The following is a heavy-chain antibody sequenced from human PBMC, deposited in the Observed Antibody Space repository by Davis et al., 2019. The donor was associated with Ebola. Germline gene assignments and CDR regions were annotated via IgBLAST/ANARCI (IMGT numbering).Heavy chain of an antibody. V-gene: IGHV3-23*01. CDR2: ISGSGGST. Sequence: GESLKISCAASGFTFSSYAMSWVRQAPGQGLEWVSAISGSGGSTYYADSVKGRFTISRDNSKNTLYLQMNSLRAEDTAVYYCARDGENYSDLDHWGQGTLVTVSS. CDR1: GFTFSSYA. CDR3: ARDGENYSDLDH. D-gene: IGHD3-10*01. J-gene: IGHJ4*02.